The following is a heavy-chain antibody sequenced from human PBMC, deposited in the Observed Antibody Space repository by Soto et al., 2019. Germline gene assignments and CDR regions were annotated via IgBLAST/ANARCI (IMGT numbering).Heavy chain of an antibody. CDR1: GGSVRAPDW. D-gene: IGHD1-1*01. J-gene: IGHJ5*01. V-gene: IGHV4-4*02. CDR2: VHISGHS. Sequence: QVHLQESGPGLVAPSGTLSLTCTLSGGSVRAPDWWNWVRQSPDKGLEWIAEVHISGHSNYNPSLRSRVCVSIDSPKNQFYLNLNSVTAADTAIYYCARVRQGCSANNCYFDPWGQGTQVTISS. CDR3: ARVRQGCSANNCYFDP.